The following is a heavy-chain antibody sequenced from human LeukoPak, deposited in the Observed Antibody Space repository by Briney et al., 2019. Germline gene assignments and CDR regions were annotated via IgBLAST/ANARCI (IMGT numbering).Heavy chain of an antibody. J-gene: IGHJ4*02. CDR1: AFTFSNFE. CDR3: NVGVPATMRDFDY. Sequence: GGSLRLSCAASAFTFSNFEMNWVRQAPGKGLEWVSYIDSSGDTIYYADSVKGRLTISRDNAKNSLYLQMNSLRAEDTAVYYCNVGVPATMRDFDYWGQGALVTVSS. D-gene: IGHD2-2*01. CDR2: IDSSGDTI. V-gene: IGHV3-48*03.